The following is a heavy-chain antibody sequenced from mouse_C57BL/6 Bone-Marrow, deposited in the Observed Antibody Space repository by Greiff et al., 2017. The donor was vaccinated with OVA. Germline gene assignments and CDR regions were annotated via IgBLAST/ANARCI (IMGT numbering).Heavy chain of an antibody. V-gene: IGHV1-63*01. D-gene: IGHD4-1*01. J-gene: IGHJ2*01. CDR3: ARSNWCFDY. CDR1: GYTFTNYW. Sequence: VKLQESGAELVRPGTSVKMSCKASGYTFTNYWIGWAKQRPGHGLEWIGDIYPGGGYTNYNEKFKGKATLTADKSSSTAYMQFSSLTSEDSAIYYCARSNWCFDYWGQGTTLTVSS. CDR2: IYPGGGYT.